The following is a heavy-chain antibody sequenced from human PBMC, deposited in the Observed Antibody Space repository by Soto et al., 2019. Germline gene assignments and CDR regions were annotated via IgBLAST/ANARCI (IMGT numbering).Heavy chain of an antibody. J-gene: IGHJ4*02. CDR1: GFTFSSYA. CDR2: ISGSGGST. CDR3: AKGKSITMIVEVFPEGFDY. D-gene: IGHD3-22*01. Sequence: EVQLLESGGGLVQPGGSLRLSCAASGFTFSSYAMSWVRQAPGKGLEWVSAISGSGGSTYYADSVKGRFTISRDNSKNTLYLQMNSLRAEDTAVYYCAKGKSITMIVEVFPEGFDYWGQGTLVTVSS. V-gene: IGHV3-23*01.